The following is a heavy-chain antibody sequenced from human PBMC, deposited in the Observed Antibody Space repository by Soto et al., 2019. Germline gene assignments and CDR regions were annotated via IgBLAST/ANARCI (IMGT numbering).Heavy chain of an antibody. V-gene: IGHV1-69*06. D-gene: IGHD3-10*01. Sequence: ALAKVSCEASGGTFSGCAISWGRQAPGQGLEWVGGIIPISGTAKYTQKFQGRVTLTADKPTRTAYMELSSLRAEDTAVYYCAIDFMDYYGMNVCGLGTTVTVTS. J-gene: IGHJ6*02. CDR3: AIDFMDYYGMNV. CDR2: IIPISGTA. CDR1: GGTFSGCA.